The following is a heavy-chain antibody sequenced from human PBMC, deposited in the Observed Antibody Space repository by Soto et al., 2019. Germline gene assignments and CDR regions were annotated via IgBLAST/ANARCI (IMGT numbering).Heavy chain of an antibody. V-gene: IGHV3-30-3*01. Sequence: QVQLVESGGGVVQPWRSLRLSCAASGFTFISYAMHWVRQAPVMGLEWVAVISYDGSNKYYADSVKGRFTISRDNSKNTLYLQMHSLRAEDTAVYYCARAYEGDYFDYWGQGTLVTVS. CDR2: ISYDGSNK. J-gene: IGHJ4*02. CDR1: GFTFISYA. D-gene: IGHD3-16*01. CDR3: ARAYEGDYFDY.